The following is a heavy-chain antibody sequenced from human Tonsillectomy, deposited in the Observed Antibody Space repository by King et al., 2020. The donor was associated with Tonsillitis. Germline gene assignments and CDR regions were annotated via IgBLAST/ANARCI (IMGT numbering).Heavy chain of an antibody. CDR2: IYYSGST. D-gene: IGHD3-10*01. CDR1: GGSISSGDYY. J-gene: IGHJ5*02. Sequence: VQLQESGPGLVKPSQTLSLTCTVSGGSISSGDYYWSWIRQPPGKGLEWIGYIYYSGSTYYNPSLKSRVTISVDTSKNQFSLKLSSVTAADTAVYYCARGEDDGSGILGPCWCDPWGQGTLVTVSS. V-gene: IGHV4-30-4*01. CDR3: ARGEDDGSGILGPCWCDP.